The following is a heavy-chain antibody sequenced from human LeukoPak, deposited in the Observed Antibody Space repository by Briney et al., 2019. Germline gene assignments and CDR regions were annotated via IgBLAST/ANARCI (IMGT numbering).Heavy chain of an antibody. CDR2: ISNSGSTT. CDR1: GFTFSDYF. Sequence: PGGSLRLSCAASGFTFSDYFMSWIRQAPQKGLEWVSYISNSGSTTYYADSVKGRITISRDNAKNSLYLQMNSLRAEDTAVYYCARDYYASESYYNPSWGQGTLVTVSS. J-gene: IGHJ5*02. CDR3: ARDYYASESYYNPS. V-gene: IGHV3-11*01. D-gene: IGHD3-10*01.